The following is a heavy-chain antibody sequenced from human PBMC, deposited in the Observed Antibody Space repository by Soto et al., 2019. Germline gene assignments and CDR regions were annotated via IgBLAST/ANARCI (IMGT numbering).Heavy chain of an antibody. V-gene: IGHV4-59*12. D-gene: IGHD3-16*01. J-gene: IGHJ4*02. CDR1: GGSITAYY. CDR3: ARDTGDGGSMVES. CDR2: IYFTGIT. Sequence: PSETLSLTCSVSGGSITAYYWSWIRQSPGKGLEWIGYIYFTGITTYSPSLGSRVTISLDTPKNQFSLRLRSVTAADTAVYYCARDTGDGGSMVESWGRGTLVTVSS.